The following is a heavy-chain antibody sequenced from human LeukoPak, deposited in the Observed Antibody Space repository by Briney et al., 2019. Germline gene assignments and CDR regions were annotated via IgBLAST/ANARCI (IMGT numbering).Heavy chain of an antibody. D-gene: IGHD3-16*01. CDR1: GFTFSGRW. V-gene: IGHV3-7*03. Sequence: PGGSLRLSCAASGFTFSGRWMSWLRQAPGKGLEWVANINQDGTDKYYVDSVKGRFTISRDNSKNTLYLQMNSLRADDTAIYYCARNQQLGGHSYYYYGMDVWGQGTTVTVSS. CDR3: ARNQQLGGHSYYYYGMDV. J-gene: IGHJ6*02. CDR2: INQDGTDK.